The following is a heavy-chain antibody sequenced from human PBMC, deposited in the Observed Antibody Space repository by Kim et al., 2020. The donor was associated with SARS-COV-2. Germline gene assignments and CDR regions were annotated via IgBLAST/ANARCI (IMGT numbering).Heavy chain of an antibody. CDR1: GLTFSTFG. Sequence: GGSLRLSCAASGLTFSTFGMHWVRQAPGKGLEWVAVISYDGTKNYYADSVKGRFTISRDNSKNTLYLQMNSLRAEDTAEYYCQLSGVSHSYYFYAMDVWGQGTTVTVSS. V-gene: IGHV3-30*03. CDR2: ISYDGTKN. J-gene: IGHJ6*02. D-gene: IGHD1-26*01. CDR3: QLSGVSHSYYFYAMDV.